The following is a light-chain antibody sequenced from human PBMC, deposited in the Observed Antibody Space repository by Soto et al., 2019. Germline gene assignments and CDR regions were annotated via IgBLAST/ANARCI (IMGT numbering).Light chain of an antibody. V-gene: IGLV2-14*01. CDR3: SSFTTNYFYV. CDR2: GVT. Sequence: QSVLTQPASVSGSPGQSITISCTGTGSDIGAYNYVSWYQQHPGKASKLIIHGVTHRPSGVSTRFSASKSAYTASLTISGLQAEDEADYYCSSFTTNYFYVFGPGTKLTVL. J-gene: IGLJ1*01. CDR1: GSDIGAYNY.